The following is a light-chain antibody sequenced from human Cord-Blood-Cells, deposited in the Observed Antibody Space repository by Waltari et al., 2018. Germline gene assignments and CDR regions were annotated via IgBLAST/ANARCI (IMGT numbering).Light chain of an antibody. CDR2: AAS. J-gene: IGKJ2*03. Sequence: ASVGDRVTITCRASQSISSYLNWYQQKPGKAPKLLIYAASSLQSGVPSRFSGSGSGTDFTLTISRLEPEDFAVYYCQQYGSSPRYSFGQGTKLEIK. CDR1: QSISSY. V-gene: IGKV1-39*02. CDR3: QQYGSSPRYS.